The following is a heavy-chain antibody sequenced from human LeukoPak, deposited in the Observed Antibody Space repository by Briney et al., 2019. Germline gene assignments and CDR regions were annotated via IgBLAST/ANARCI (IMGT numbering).Heavy chain of an antibody. V-gene: IGHV3-30-3*01. J-gene: IGHJ4*02. CDR3: ARGVPQIN. Sequence: GRSLRLSCAASGLTFSSYAIHWVRQAPGKGLEWVAVISYDGSNKYYADSVKGRFTISRDNSKNTLYLQMNSLRAEDTAVYYCARGVPQINWGQGTLVTVSS. CDR2: ISYDGSNK. D-gene: IGHD2-2*01. CDR1: GLTFSSYA.